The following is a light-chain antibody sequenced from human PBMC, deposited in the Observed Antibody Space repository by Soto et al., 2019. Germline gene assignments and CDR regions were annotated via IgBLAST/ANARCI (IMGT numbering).Light chain of an antibody. Sequence: ELVLTQSPATLSLSPGERVTLSCRASQSVSNSLAFYQQKPGQPPRLLIYDVSTRATGIPARFSGSGSGTDFTLTITSLEPEDFAVYFCHQRYNWPRVTFGQGTRLEIK. CDR2: DVS. V-gene: IGKV3-11*01. J-gene: IGKJ5*01. CDR1: QSVSNS. CDR3: HQRYNWPRVT.